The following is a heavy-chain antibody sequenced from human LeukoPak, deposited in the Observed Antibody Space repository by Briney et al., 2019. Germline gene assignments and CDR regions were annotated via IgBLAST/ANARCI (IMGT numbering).Heavy chain of an antibody. D-gene: IGHD3-22*01. CDR2: ISFDGSNK. CDR3: AKDRPLGDSYYDNSGYGLDC. CDR1: GFTFSSYS. V-gene: IGHV3-30*18. J-gene: IGHJ4*02. Sequence: GGSLRLSCAASGFTFSSYSMNWVRQAPGKGLEWVAVISFDGSNKYYADSVKGRFTISRDNSQNTLFLQMNSLRTEDTAVYSCAKDRPLGDSYYDNSGYGLDCWGQGTLVTVSS.